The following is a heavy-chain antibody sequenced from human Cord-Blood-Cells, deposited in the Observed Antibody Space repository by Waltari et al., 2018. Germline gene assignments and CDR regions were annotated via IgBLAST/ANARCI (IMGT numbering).Heavy chain of an antibody. Sequence: QVQLVQSGAEVKKPGASVKVSCTASGYTFTSYDINWVRQATGQGLEWMGSMNPNSGNTGYAQKFQGRVTITRNTSISTAYMELSSLRSEDTAVYYCARVGYSSSWYAFDIWGQGTMVTVSS. CDR2: MNPNSGNT. V-gene: IGHV1-8*03. CDR3: ARVGYSSSWYAFDI. CDR1: GYTFTSYD. D-gene: IGHD6-13*01. J-gene: IGHJ3*02.